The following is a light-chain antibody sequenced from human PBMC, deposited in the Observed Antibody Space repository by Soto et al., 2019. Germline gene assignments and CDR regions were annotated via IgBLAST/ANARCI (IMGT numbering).Light chain of an antibody. CDR1: QSVSSN. CDR3: QQYNNWPPCT. Sequence: EIVMTQSPATLSVSPGERATLSCRASQSVSSNLAGYHQKPGQAPRLLMYGVSTRATGIPARFSGSGSGTEFTLTISSLQSEDFAVYYCQQYNNWPPCTFGQGTKVDIK. CDR2: GVS. V-gene: IGKV3-15*01. J-gene: IGKJ1*01.